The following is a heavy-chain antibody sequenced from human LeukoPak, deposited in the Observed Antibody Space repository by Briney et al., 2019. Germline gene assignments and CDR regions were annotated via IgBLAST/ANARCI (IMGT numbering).Heavy chain of an antibody. D-gene: IGHD1-26*01. CDR1: GGSISSGSYY. CDR3: ARGPYMGARALNYYYYYMDV. V-gene: IGHV4-61*02. CDR2: IYTSGST. J-gene: IGHJ6*03. Sequence: SQALSLTCTVSGGSISSGSYYWSWIRQPAGKGLEWIGRIYTSGSTNYNPSLKSRVTMSVDTSKNQFSLKLSSVTAADTAVYYCARGPYMGARALNYYYYYMDVWGKGTTVTVSS.